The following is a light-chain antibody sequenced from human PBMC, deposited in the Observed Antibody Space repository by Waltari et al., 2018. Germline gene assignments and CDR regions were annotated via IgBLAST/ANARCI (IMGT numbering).Light chain of an antibody. V-gene: IGKV3-20*01. CDR3: QQYGSSPMYT. J-gene: IGKJ2*01. Sequence: EIVFTQSPGTLSLSPGERATLPCRASQSVSSSYLAWYQQKPGQAPRLLIYGASSRGTGIPDRFSGSGSGTDFTLTISRLEPEDFAVYYCQQYGSSPMYTFGQGTKLEIK. CDR2: GAS. CDR1: QSVSSSY.